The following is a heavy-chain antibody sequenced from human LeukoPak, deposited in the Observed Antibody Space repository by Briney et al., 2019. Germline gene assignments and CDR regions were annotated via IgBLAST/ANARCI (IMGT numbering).Heavy chain of an antibody. CDR2: ISGSGGST. J-gene: IGHJ4*02. D-gene: IGHD3-22*01. Sequence: PGGSLRLSCAASGFTFSSYAMSWVRQAPGKGLEWVSAISGSGGSTYYADSVKGRFTISRDNSKNTLFLQMDSLRAEDTALYYCAKEDHYFDSSGSLGPRGFAYWGQGTLVTVSS. V-gene: IGHV3-23*01. CDR1: GFTFSSYA. CDR3: AKEDHYFDSSGSLGPRGFAY.